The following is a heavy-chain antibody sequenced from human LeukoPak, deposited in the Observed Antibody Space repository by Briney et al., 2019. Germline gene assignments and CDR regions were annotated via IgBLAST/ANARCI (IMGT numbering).Heavy chain of an antibody. D-gene: IGHD6-13*01. CDR2: ISYDGSNK. CDR1: GFTFSSYA. J-gene: IGHJ1*01. CDR3: AREGGSSWYPRAYFQH. Sequence: GGSLRLSCAASGFTFSSYAMHWVRQAPGKGLEWVAVISYDGSNKYYADSVKGRFTISRDNSKNTLYLQMSSLRAEDTAVYYCAREGGSSWYPRAYFQHWGQGTLVTVSS. V-gene: IGHV3-30*04.